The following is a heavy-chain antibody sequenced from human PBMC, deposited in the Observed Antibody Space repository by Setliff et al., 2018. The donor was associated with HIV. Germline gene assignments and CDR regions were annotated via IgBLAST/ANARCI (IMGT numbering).Heavy chain of an antibody. CDR3: ARDLGYCSGGSCYWYY. CDR1: GGSISSSSYY. D-gene: IGHD2-15*01. CDR2: IYYSGST. V-gene: IGHV4-39*07. J-gene: IGHJ4*02. Sequence: SETLSLTCTVSGGSISSSSYYWGWIRQPPGKGLEWIGSIYYSGSTFYNPSLKSRVSISLDMSKNLFSLNLTSVTAADTAVYYCARDLGYCSGGSCYWYYWGQGTQVTVSS.